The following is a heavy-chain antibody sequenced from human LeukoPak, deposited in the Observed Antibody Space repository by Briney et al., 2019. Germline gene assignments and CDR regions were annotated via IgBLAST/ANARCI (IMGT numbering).Heavy chain of an antibody. V-gene: IGHV3-21*01. CDR3: ARDPTPRYCSGGSCYTHYGMDV. CDR2: ISSSSSYI. D-gene: IGHD2-15*01. Sequence: PGGSLRLSCAASGFTFSSYTMNWVRQAPGKGLEWVSSISSSSSYIYYANSVNGRLTISRDNAKNSLYLQMNSLRAEDTAVYYCARDPTPRYCSGGSCYTHYGMDVWGQGTTVTVSS. J-gene: IGHJ6*02. CDR1: GFTFSSYT.